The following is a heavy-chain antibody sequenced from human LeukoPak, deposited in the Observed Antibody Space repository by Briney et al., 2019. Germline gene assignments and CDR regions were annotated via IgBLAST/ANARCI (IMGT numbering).Heavy chain of an antibody. Sequence: KPSETLSLTCTVSGGSVSSGSYYWSWIRQPPGKGLEWIGYIYYSGSTNYNPSLKSRVTISVDTSKNQFSLKLSSVTAADTAVYYCARDREQWLDVSWYFDLWGRGTLVTVSS. V-gene: IGHV4-61*01. CDR1: GGSVSSGSYY. D-gene: IGHD5-12*01. J-gene: IGHJ2*01. CDR2: IYYSGST. CDR3: ARDREQWLDVSWYFDL.